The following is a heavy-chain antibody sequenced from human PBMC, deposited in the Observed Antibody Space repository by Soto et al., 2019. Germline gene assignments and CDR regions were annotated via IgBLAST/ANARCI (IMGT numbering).Heavy chain of an antibody. CDR3: ARESGGATATLDYYYFYMDV. CDR1: GDTFNDYY. V-gene: IGHV1-2*04. CDR2: INPNGGVT. Sequence: QVQLVQSGAEVKKPGASVTVSCRSSGDTFNDYYIHWVRQAPGQGLEWMGWINPNGGVTKYAQKFQGWVSMTRDTSIRTVYMQLSRLRSDDTAVYYCARESGGATATLDYYYFYMDVWGTGTGVTVSS. J-gene: IGHJ6*03. D-gene: IGHD5-12*01.